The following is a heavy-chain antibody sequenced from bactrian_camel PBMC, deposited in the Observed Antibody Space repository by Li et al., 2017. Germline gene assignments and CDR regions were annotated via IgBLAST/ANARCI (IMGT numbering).Heavy chain of an antibody. Sequence: VDPGGSLRLSCLASGFTFSGHQINWVRQAPGKGLEWVSGTSSGGGTTYYADSVKGRFTISRDNAKNTVYLEVNSLKTEDTAMYFCADANNWSYRYWGQGTQVTVS. CDR3: ADANNWSYRY. J-gene: IGHJ4*01. D-gene: IGHD7*01. CDR2: TSSGGGTT. CDR1: GFTFSGHQ. V-gene: IGHV3S25*01.